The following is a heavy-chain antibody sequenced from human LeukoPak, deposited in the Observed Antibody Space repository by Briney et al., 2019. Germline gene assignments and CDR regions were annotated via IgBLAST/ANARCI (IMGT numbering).Heavy chain of an antibody. CDR2: INPNSGGT. J-gene: IGHJ4*02. V-gene: IGHV1-2*02. D-gene: IGHD5-18*01. CDR3: ARERGRIQLWLQYY. Sequence: ASVKVSCKASGYTFTGYYMHWVRQAPGQGLEWMGWINPNSGGTNYAQKFQGRVTMTRDTSISTAYMELSRLRSDDTAVYCCARERGRIQLWLQYYWGQGTLVTVSS. CDR1: GYTFTGYY.